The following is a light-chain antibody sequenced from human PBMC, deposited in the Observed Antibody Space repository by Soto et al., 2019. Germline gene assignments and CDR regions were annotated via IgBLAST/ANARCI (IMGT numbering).Light chain of an antibody. CDR2: QSS. CDR3: ERRCPAPGT. CDR1: QSLLNRDGKTY. Sequence: RASQSLLNRDGKTYLDWYLQKPVQPPKHLIYQSSSSLSGVPDRFSVSGPGTAYAIDLSAGHSEEIALSFCERRCPAPGTVGQGTKVDI. V-gene: IGKV2-29*01. J-gene: IGKJ1*01.